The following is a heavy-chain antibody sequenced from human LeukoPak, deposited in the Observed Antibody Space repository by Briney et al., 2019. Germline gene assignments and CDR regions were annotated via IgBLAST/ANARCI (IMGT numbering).Heavy chain of an antibody. CDR1: GGSISSSSYY. V-gene: IGHV4-61*02. D-gene: IGHD6-13*01. Sequence: SETLSLTCTVSGGSISSSSYYWGWIRQPAGKGLEWIGRIYTSGSTNYNPSLKSRVTISVDTSKNQFSLKLSSVTAADTAVYYCARDLPSAGIDYWGQGTLVTVSS. CDR2: IYTSGST. J-gene: IGHJ4*02. CDR3: ARDLPSAGIDY.